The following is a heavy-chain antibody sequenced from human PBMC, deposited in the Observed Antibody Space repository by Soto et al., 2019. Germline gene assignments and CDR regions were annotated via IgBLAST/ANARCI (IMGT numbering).Heavy chain of an antibody. CDR3: ARGPNPYYCEY. CDR1: GYTFTRYG. V-gene: IGHV1-18*01. J-gene: IGHJ4*02. CDR2: INGYNGNT. Sequence: ASVKVSCKTSGYTFTRYGISWVRQAPGQGLEWMGWINGYNGNTDYPQKLQGRVTMTTDTSTSTAYMELSSLRSEDTAVYYCARGPNPYYCEYWGQGTLVTVSS.